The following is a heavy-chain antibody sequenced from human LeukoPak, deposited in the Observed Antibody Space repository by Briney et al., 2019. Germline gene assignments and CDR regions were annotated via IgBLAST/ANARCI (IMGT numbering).Heavy chain of an antibody. CDR3: ARGEGHCSGGSCYSAMYYFDY. CDR2: ISSTGNTI. J-gene: IGHJ4*02. V-gene: IGHV3-48*03. D-gene: IGHD2-15*01. Sequence: GGSLRLSCAASGFTFSSFEMNWVRQAPGKGLEWVSYISSTGNTIYYADSVKGRFTISRDNAKNSLYLQMNSLRAEDTAVYYCARGEGHCSGGSCYSAMYYFDYWGQGTLVTVSS. CDR1: GFTFSSFE.